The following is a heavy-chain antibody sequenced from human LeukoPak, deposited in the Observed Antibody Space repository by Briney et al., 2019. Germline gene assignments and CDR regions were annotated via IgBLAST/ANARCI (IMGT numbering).Heavy chain of an antibody. CDR1: GFTFSSYS. V-gene: IGHV3-21*01. D-gene: IGHD2-15*01. Sequence: PGGSLRLSCAASGFTFSSYSMNWVRQAPGKGLEWVSSISSSSSYIYYADSGEGRFTISRDNAKNSQYLQMNSLRAEDTAVYYCARDGGSGDDAFDIWGQGTMVTVSS. J-gene: IGHJ3*02. CDR2: ISSSSSYI. CDR3: ARDGGSGDDAFDI.